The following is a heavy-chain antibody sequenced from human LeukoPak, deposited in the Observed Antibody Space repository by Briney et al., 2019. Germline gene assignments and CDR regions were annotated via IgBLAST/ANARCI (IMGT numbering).Heavy chain of an antibody. V-gene: IGHV1-2*02. J-gene: IGHJ5*02. CDR3: ARAAPRDYSGGRWLFDWFDP. CDR1: GYTFSGYY. D-gene: IGHD2-15*01. Sequence: ASVKVSCKASGYTFSGYYMHWMRQAPGQGLEWVGWINPNSGGTNYAQKFQGRVTMTGDTSISTVYLELNRLRSDDTAVYYCARAAPRDYSGGRWLFDWFDPWGQGTLVTVFS. CDR2: INPNSGGT.